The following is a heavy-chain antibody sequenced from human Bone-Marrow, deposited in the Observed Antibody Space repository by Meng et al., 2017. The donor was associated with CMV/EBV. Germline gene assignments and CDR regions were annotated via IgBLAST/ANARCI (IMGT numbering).Heavy chain of an antibody. J-gene: IGHJ6*02. Sequence: GESLKISCAASGFTFSSYGMHWVRQAPGKGLEWVAVIWYDGSNKYYADSVKGRFTISRNNSKNTLYLQMNSLRAEDTAVYYCAKDTSISTKYYDFWSGYYKPTGYYYGMDVWGQGTTVTFSS. V-gene: IGHV3-33*06. CDR3: AKDTSISTKYYDFWSGYYKPTGYYYGMDV. CDR2: IWYDGSNK. D-gene: IGHD3-3*01. CDR1: GFTFSSYG.